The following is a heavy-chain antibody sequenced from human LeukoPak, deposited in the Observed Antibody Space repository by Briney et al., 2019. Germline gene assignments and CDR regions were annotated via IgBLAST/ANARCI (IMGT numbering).Heavy chain of an antibody. CDR1: GFTFSSYG. CDR2: IWYDGSNK. V-gene: IGHV3-33*01. J-gene: IGHJ4*02. D-gene: IGHD3-10*01. CDR3: AREGVQRGQDY. Sequence: PGGSLRLSCAASGFTFSSYGMHWVRQAPGKGLEWVAVIWYDGSNKYYADSVKGRFTISRDNSKNTLHLQMNSLRAEDTAVYYCAREGVQRGQDYWGQGTLVTVSS.